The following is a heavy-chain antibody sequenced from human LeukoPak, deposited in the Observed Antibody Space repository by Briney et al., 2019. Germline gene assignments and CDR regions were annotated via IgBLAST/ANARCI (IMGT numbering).Heavy chain of an antibody. D-gene: IGHD2-2*01. CDR2: ISAYNGNT. CDR1: GYTFTSYG. V-gene: IGHV1-18*01. J-gene: IGHJ5*02. Sequence: ASVKVSCKASGYTFTSYGISWVRQAPGQGLEWMGWISAYNGNTNYAQKLQGRVTMTTDTSTSTACMELRSLRSDDTGVYCCARDPRIVVVPAADYNWFDPWGQGTLVTVSS. CDR3: ARDPRIVVVPAADYNWFDP.